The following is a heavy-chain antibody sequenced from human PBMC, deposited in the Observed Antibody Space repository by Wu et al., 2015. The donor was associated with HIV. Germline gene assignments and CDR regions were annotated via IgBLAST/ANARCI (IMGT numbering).Heavy chain of an antibody. CDR1: GYSFTAYF. CDR2: LNPNTGAT. Sequence: QSGAEVKRPGASVRVSCKASGYSFTAYFLHWVRQAPGQGLEFMGRLNPNTGATDFAQKFQGRVTVTRDTSISTAYMELYRLRPEDTAVYYCASGIQAGGANYWGQGTLVTVSS. V-gene: IGHV1-2*02. J-gene: IGHJ4*02. CDR3: ASGIQAGGANY. D-gene: IGHD2-21*01.